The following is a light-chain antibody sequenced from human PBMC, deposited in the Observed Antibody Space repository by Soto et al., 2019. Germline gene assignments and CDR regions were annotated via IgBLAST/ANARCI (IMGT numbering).Light chain of an antibody. Sequence: QSVLTQPASVSGSPGQSITISCTGTSSDVGSYNLVSWYQQHPGKAPKLIIHEVSKRSSGLSNRFSGSKSGNTASLTVSGLQAEDEADYYCSSYAGSNTYVFGTGTKVTVL. CDR2: EVS. V-gene: IGLV2-14*02. CDR3: SSYAGSNTYV. CDR1: SSDVGSYNL. J-gene: IGLJ1*01.